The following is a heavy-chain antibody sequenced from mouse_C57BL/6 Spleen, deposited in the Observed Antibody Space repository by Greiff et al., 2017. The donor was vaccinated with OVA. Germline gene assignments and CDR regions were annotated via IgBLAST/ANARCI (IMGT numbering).Heavy chain of an antibody. D-gene: IGHD4-1*01. Sequence: VQLQQPGAELVRPGTSVKLSCKASGYTFTSYWMHWVKQRPGQGLEWIGVIDPSDSYTYYNQKFKGKATLTVDTSSSTAYMQLSSLTSEDSAVYYCARDGTAYVDYWGQGTTLTVSS. CDR3: ARDGTAYVDY. CDR2: IDPSDSYT. CDR1: GYTFTSYW. V-gene: IGHV1-59*01. J-gene: IGHJ2*01.